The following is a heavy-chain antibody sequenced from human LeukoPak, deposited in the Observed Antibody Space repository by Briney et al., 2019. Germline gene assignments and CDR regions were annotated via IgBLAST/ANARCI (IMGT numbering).Heavy chain of an antibody. D-gene: IGHD5-18*01. Sequence: PGGSLRLSCVASGLTVSNHWMSWVRQAPGKGLEWVANISEERGQEYYVDSVKGRFTISKNSAKNSLYLQMNTLRVEDTAMYYCASLDTAKQPLANHWGQGTLVTVSS. J-gene: IGHJ5*02. CDR1: GLTVSNHW. V-gene: IGHV3-7*03. CDR3: ASLDTAKQPLANH. CDR2: ISEERGQE.